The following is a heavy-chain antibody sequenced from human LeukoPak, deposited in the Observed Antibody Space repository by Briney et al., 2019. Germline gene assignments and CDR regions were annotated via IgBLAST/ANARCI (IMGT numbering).Heavy chain of an antibody. CDR1: GFTFSNYG. J-gene: IGHJ4*02. CDR3: ARRDGDNDRGFDY. V-gene: IGHV3-33*01. CDR2: IWYDGSKK. D-gene: IGHD4-23*01. Sequence: GTSLRLSCTASGFTFSNYGMHWVRQAPGKGLEWVAVIWYDGSKKYCAESVKGRFTISRDNSKNTLYLQMNSLRAEDTAVYYCARRDGDNDRGFDYWGQGTLVTVSS.